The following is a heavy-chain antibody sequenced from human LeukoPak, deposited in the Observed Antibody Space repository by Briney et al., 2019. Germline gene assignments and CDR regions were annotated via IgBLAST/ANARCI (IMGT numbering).Heavy chain of an antibody. CDR3: ARDRKRGYGQGGFFDY. CDR2: INPSGGST. CDR1: GYTFTSYY. V-gene: IGHV1-46*01. Sequence: ASVKVSCKASGYTFTSYYMHWVRQAPGQGLEWMGIINPSGGSTSYAQKFQGRVTMTRDTSTSTVYMELSSLRSEDTAVYYCARDRKRGYGQGGFFDYWGQGTLVTVSS. D-gene: IGHD5-18*01. J-gene: IGHJ4*02.